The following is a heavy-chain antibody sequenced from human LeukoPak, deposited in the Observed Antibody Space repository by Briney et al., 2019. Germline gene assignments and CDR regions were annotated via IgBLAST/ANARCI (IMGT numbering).Heavy chain of an antibody. D-gene: IGHD7-27*01. V-gene: IGHV4-4*07. CDR1: GGSISSYY. CDR3: ARAWKGLGISAFDY. Sequence: SATLSLTCTVSGGSISSYYWSWIRQPAGKGLEWIGRIYTGGITNYNPSLKSRVTMSVDTSKNQFSLKLRSVTAADTAVYYCARAWKGLGISAFDYWGQGILVTVSS. J-gene: IGHJ4*02. CDR2: IYTGGIT.